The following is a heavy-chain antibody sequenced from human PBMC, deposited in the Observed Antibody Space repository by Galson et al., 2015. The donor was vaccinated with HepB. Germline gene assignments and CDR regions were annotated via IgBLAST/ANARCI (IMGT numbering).Heavy chain of an antibody. D-gene: IGHD1-26*01. CDR3: ARGPPSSGSPRGSGYYYGMDV. V-gene: IGHV1-2*04. CDR2: INPTSGGT. J-gene: IGHJ6*02. CDR1: GYTFTGYY. Sequence: SVKVCCKASGYTFTGYYMHWGRQGPGQGREWMGWINPTSGGTNYAQKFQGWVTMTRDTSISTAYMELSRLRSDDTAVYYCARGPPSSGSPRGSGYYYGMDVWGQGTTVTVSS.